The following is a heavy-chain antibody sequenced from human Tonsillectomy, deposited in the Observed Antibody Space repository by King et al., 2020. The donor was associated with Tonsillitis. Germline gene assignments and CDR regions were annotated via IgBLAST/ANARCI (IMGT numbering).Heavy chain of an antibody. Sequence: VQLVESGGGLVQPGGSLRLSCAASGFTFSTYDMHWVRQATGKGLEWVSAIGAGGDTYYSGSVKGRFTISRENAKHSSYLQMKSLRVEDTAVDYCVRVVQRQWVQTHIDYLYDWGQGTLVTVSS. J-gene: IGHJ4*02. CDR2: IGAGGDT. CDR3: VRVVQRQWVQTHIDYLYD. V-gene: IGHV3-13*01. CDR1: GFTFSTYD. D-gene: IGHD6-19*01.